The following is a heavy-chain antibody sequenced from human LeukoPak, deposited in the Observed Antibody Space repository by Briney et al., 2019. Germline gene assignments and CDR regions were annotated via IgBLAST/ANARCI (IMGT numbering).Heavy chain of an antibody. CDR1: GFTFSTYP. J-gene: IGHJ6*02. CDR3: VKSPSDGLDV. Sequence: GGSPTLSCSASGFTFSTYPMHWVRQAPGKGLEYVSTIFANGDITSYAASVKGRFTTSRDNSKNTLYLQMSSLRPEDTAVYYCVKSPSDGLDVWGQGATVTVSS. CDR2: IFANGDIT. V-gene: IGHV3-64D*09.